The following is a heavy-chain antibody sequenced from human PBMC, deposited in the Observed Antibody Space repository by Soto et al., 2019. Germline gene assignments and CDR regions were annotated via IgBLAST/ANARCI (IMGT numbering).Heavy chain of an antibody. CDR3: ARDGDRQKKNYGLDV. CDR2: IGTAGDT. Sequence: EVQLVESGGGLVQPGGSLRLSCAASGFTFSNYDMHWVRQVTGKGLEWVSAIGTAGDTYYPDSVRGRFTISRENAENSLYLQMNSLRAEDTAVYYCARDGDRQKKNYGLDVWGPGTAVTVSS. J-gene: IGHJ6*02. D-gene: IGHD3-10*01. V-gene: IGHV3-13*01. CDR1: GFTFSNYD.